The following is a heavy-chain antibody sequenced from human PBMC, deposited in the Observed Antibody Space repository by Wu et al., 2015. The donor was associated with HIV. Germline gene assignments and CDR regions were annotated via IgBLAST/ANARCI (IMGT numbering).Heavy chain of an antibody. D-gene: IGHD2-2*01. Sequence: QVQLVQSGAEVKKPGASVKVSCKASGYTFTGYYMHWVRQAPGQGLEWMGWINPNSGGTNYAQKFQGRVTMTRDTSISTAYMELSRLRSDDTAVYYCARSSMGYCSSTSCGSFDYWGQGTLVTVSS. J-gene: IGHJ4*02. CDR3: ARSSMGYCSSTSCGSFDY. CDR1: GYTFTGYY. CDR2: INPNSGGT. V-gene: IGHV1-2*02.